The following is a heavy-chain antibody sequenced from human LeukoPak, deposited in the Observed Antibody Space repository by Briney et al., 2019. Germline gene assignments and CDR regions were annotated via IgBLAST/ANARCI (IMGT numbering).Heavy chain of an antibody. CDR2: INHSGST. V-gene: IGHV4-34*01. CDR3: ARRGSSWPYYYYGMDV. J-gene: IGHJ6*02. D-gene: IGHD6-13*01. CDR1: GGSFSGYY. Sequence: SETLSLTCAVYGGSFSGYYWSWIRQPPGKGLEWIGEINHSGSTNYNSSLKSRVTISVDTSKNQFSLKLSSVTAADTAVYYCARRGSSWPYYYYGMDVWGQGTTVTVSS.